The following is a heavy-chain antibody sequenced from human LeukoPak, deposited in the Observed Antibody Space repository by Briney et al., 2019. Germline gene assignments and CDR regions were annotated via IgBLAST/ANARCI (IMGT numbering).Heavy chain of an antibody. D-gene: IGHD2-2*01. V-gene: IGHV3-49*04. Sequence: GGSLRFSCTASGFTFVDYAMSWVRQARGKGLEWVGFIRSKAFGGTPENAASVEGRFIISRDDSKSIAYLQMNSLKTEDSAVYYCTRGVCSSTSCYDDYWGRGTRVTVSS. J-gene: IGHJ4*02. CDR3: TRGVCSSTSCYDDY. CDR2: IRSKAFGGTP. CDR1: GFTFVDYA.